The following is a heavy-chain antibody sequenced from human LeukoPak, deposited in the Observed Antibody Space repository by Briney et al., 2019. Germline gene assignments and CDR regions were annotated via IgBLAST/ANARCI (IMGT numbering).Heavy chain of an antibody. CDR3: ARAHPEGRFDP. D-gene: IGHD1-14*01. CDR2: INPKSGGP. J-gene: IGHJ5*02. CDR1: GYTFTANY. V-gene: IGHV1-2*02. Sequence: ASVTVSCKASGYTFTANYIHWFRQAPGQGPEWMGWINPKSGGPNIAQKFQGRVTMTCDTSVSTAYMELSSLRSDDTAVYYCARAHPEGRFDPWGQGTLVTVSS.